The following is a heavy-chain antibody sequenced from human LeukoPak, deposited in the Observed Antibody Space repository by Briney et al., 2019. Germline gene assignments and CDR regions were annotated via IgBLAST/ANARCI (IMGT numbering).Heavy chain of an antibody. V-gene: IGHV3-33*06. CDR1: GFTFSSYS. J-gene: IGHJ4*02. D-gene: IGHD5-24*01. CDR3: AKSRRWLQFSDY. CDR2: MWYDGSNK. Sequence: GGSLRLSCAVSGFTFSSYSMNWVRQAPGKGLEWVAVMWYDGSNKYYADSVKGRFTISRDNSKNTLYLQMNSLKADDTAIYYCAKSRRWLQFSDYWGQGTLVTVSS.